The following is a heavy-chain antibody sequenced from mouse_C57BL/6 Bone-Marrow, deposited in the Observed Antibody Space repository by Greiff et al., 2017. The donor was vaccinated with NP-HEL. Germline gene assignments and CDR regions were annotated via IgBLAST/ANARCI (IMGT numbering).Heavy chain of an antibody. Sequence: EVKVVESGGGLVKPGGSLKLSCAASGFTFSSYAMSWVRQTPEKRLEWVATISDGGSYTYYPDNVKGRFTLSRDNAKNNLYLQLSHLKSEDTAMYYCARVPLYYVSSYWYFDVWGTGTTVTVSS. V-gene: IGHV5-4*03. CDR2: ISDGGSYT. CDR3: ARVPLYYVSSYWYFDV. CDR1: GFTFSSYA. D-gene: IGHD1-1*01. J-gene: IGHJ1*03.